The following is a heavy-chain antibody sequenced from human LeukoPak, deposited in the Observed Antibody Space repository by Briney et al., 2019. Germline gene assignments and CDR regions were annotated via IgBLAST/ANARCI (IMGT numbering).Heavy chain of an antibody. Sequence: PGGSLRLSCVASAFTFSSYEMNWVRQAPGKGLEWVSCISRSGASIYYADSVKGRFTISRDNTQNSLYLQMNSLRAEDTAVYYCARGRYSCSWYSDYWGQGTLVTISS. V-gene: IGHV3-48*03. CDR1: AFTFSSYE. D-gene: IGHD6-13*01. CDR3: ARGRYSCSWYSDY. CDR2: ISRSGASI. J-gene: IGHJ4*02.